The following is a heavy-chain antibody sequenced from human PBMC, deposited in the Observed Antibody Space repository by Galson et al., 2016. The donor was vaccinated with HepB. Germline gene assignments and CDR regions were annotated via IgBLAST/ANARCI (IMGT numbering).Heavy chain of an antibody. Sequence: SLRLSCAASGFTFSSYSMNWVRQAPGKGLEWVSYISSTSTTIYYADSVKGRFTISRDNAKNSLYLQMNTLRAEDTAVYYCARGRPAYNYGPGSNWFDPWGQGTLVTVSS. D-gene: IGHD5-18*01. CDR3: ARGRPAYNYGPGSNWFDP. V-gene: IGHV3-48*04. J-gene: IGHJ5*02. CDR2: ISSTSTTI. CDR1: GFTFSSYS.